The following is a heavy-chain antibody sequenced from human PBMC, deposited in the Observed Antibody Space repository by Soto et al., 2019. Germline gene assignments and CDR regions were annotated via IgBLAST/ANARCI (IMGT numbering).Heavy chain of an antibody. CDR2: ITTSSAYI. J-gene: IGHJ5*02. CDR1: GFTFNTYD. D-gene: IGHD2-21*01. V-gene: IGHV3-21*01. Sequence: EVQLVESGGGLVKPGGSLRLSCAASGFTFNTYDMNWVRQAPGKGLEWVSSITTSSAYIYYADSLKGRITISRDNAKNSRFLQMNSLRSEYTAVYYCVRSGTARLLRHSWFDTWGQGTLVTVSS. CDR3: VRSGTARLLRHSWFDT.